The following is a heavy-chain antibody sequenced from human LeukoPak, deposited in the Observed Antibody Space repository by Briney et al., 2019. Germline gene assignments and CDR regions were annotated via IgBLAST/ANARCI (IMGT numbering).Heavy chain of an antibody. Sequence: ASAKVSCKASGYTLTSYDINWVRQATGQGPEWMGWMNPDSGNTGYAQKFQGRVTMTRTTSINTAYMELRSLRSEDTAVYYCARGSRYCSDISCYRTFDPWGQGTLVTVSS. CDR2: MNPDSGNT. J-gene: IGHJ5*02. D-gene: IGHD2-2*01. V-gene: IGHV1-8*01. CDR3: ARGSRYCSDISCYRTFDP. CDR1: GYTLTSYD.